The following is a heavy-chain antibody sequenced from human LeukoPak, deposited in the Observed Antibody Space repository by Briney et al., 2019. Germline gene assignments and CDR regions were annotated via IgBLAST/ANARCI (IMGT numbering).Heavy chain of an antibody. J-gene: IGHJ4*02. CDR2: IRYDGSNK. Sequence: GGSLRLSCAASGFTFNNYGMHWVRQAPGKGLEWVAFIRYDGSNKYYADSVKGRFTISRDNSKNTLYLQMNSLRAEDTAVYYCAKPRSGYSYGRLESDYWGQGTLVTVSS. CDR1: GFTFNNYG. CDR3: AKPRSGYSYGRLESDY. V-gene: IGHV3-30*02. D-gene: IGHD5-18*01.